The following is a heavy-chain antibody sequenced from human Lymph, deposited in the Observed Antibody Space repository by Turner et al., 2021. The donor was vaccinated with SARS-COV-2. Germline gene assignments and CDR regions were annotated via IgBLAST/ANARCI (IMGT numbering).Heavy chain of an antibody. J-gene: IGHJ6*02. CDR2: IKPNSGGT. CDR3: ARDVERYNDFWSGYSGGYGMDV. D-gene: IGHD3-3*01. Sequence: QVQLVQSGAEVKKPGASVKVSCKASGYTFTGSYMHWVRQAPGQGLEWMGWIKPNSGGTTYAQKFQGRVTMTRDTSISAADMELSRLRSDDTAVYYCARDVERYNDFWSGYSGGYGMDVWGQGTTVTVSS. V-gene: IGHV1-2*02. CDR1: GYTFTGSY.